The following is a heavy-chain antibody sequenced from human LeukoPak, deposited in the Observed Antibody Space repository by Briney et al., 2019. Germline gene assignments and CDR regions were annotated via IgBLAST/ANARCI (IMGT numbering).Heavy chain of an antibody. CDR1: GGSFSGYY. D-gene: IGHD2-2*02. V-gene: IGHV4-34*01. J-gene: IGHJ6*02. CDR2: INHSGST. Sequence: SETLSLTCAVYGGSFSGYYWSWIRQPPGKGLEWIGEINHSGSTNYNPSLKSRVTISVDTSKNQFSLKLSSVTAADTAVYYCARGKWACSSTSCYKAYYYGVDVWGQGTTVTVSS. CDR3: ARGKWACSSTSCYKAYYYGVDV.